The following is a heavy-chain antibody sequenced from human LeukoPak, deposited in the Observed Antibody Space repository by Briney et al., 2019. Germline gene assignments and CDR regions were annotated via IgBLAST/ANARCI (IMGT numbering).Heavy chain of an antibody. CDR2: IGSSSSPI. J-gene: IGHJ4*02. D-gene: IGHD4-11*01. Sequence: AGGSLGLSCAASGFTFSAYSMNWVRQAPEKGLEWVSYIGSSSSPIYYADSVKGRFTISRDSAKNSLYLQMDSLRAEDTAVYYCARDQAYSFDYWGQGTLVTVSS. CDR3: ARDQAYSFDY. CDR1: GFTFSAYS. V-gene: IGHV3-48*01.